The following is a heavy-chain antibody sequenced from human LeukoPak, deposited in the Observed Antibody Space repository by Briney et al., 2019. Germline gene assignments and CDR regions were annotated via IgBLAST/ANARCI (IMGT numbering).Heavy chain of an antibody. V-gene: IGHV4-39*01. D-gene: IGHD5-18*01. J-gene: IGHJ4*02. CDR3: ARRRTAIDY. Sequence: SETLSLTCTVSGGSISSSSYYWGWIRQPPGKGLEWIGSIYYSGSTYYNPSLKSRVTISVDTSKNQFSLKLSSVTAADTAVYYCARRRTAIDYWGQGTLVTVSS. CDR2: IYYSGST. CDR1: GGSISSSSYY.